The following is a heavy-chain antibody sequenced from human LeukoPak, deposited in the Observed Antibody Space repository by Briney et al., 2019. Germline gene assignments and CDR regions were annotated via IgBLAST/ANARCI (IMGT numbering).Heavy chain of an antibody. J-gene: IGHJ4*02. V-gene: IGHV3-23*01. CDR3: ARSGMAVAATPWD. CDR1: GFTFSSHA. Sequence: GGSLRLSCAASGFTFSSHAMSWVRQAPGKGLEWVSAITGSGGNTYHADSVKGRLTISRDNSKNTLYLQINSLRAEDTALYYCARSGMAVAATPWDWGQGTLVTVSS. CDR2: ITGSGGNT. D-gene: IGHD6-19*01.